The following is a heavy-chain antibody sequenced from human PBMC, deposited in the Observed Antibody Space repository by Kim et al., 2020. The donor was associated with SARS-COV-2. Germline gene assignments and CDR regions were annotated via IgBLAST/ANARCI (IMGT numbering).Heavy chain of an antibody. D-gene: IGHD3-10*01. Sequence: ASVKVSCKASGYNFIGYYIHWVRQAPGQGLEWMGRITPHNGATNYAQKFQGRVTLTRDTSINTAYMELSGLTVDDTALYYCARDMISMIRGGPIGPSCHWGQGVLVTVSS. J-gene: IGHJ4*02. CDR3: ARDMISMIRGGPIGPSCH. CDR1: GYNFIGYY. CDR2: ITPHNGAT. V-gene: IGHV1-2*06.